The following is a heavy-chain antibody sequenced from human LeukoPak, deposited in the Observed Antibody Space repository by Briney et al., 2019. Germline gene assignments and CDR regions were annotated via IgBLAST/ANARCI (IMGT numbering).Heavy chain of an antibody. CDR2: IWFDGSNN. CDR3: ARVILGYYDSSGYYYGREFDAFDI. CDR1: GFTFSSYG. D-gene: IGHD3-22*01. J-gene: IGHJ3*02. V-gene: IGHV3-33*01. Sequence: GGSLRLSCAASGFTFSSYGMHWVRQAPGKGLEWVAVIWFDGSNNYYADSVKGRFTISRDNSKNTLSLQVNSLRAEDTAVYYCARVILGYYDSSGYYYGREFDAFDIWGQGTMVTVSS.